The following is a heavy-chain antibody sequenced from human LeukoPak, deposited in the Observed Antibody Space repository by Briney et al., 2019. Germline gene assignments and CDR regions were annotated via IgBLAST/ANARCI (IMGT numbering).Heavy chain of an antibody. V-gene: IGHV4-38-2*02. Sequence: KTSETLSLTCTVSGYSISSGYYWGWIRQPPGKGLEWIGFIYHSGSTYYNPSLKSRVTISVDTSKNQFSLKLSSVTAADKAVYYCARGSLKKYYYDSSGYYYVHWFDPWGQGTLVTVSS. D-gene: IGHD3-22*01. CDR2: IYHSGST. CDR1: GYSISSGYY. J-gene: IGHJ5*02. CDR3: ARGSLKKYYYDSSGYYYVHWFDP.